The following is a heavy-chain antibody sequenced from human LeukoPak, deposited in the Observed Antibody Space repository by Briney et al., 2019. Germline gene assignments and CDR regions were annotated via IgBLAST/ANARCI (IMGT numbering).Heavy chain of an antibody. J-gene: IGHJ5*02. CDR3: ARAPVVVAATGNYEGRGMFWFDP. Sequence: SETLSLTCTVSGGSISSYYWSWIRQPAGKGLEWIGRIYTSGSTNYNPSLKSRVTISVDTSKNQFSLKLSSVTAADTAVYYCARAPVVVAATGNYEGRGMFWFDPWGQGTLVTVSS. CDR2: IYTSGST. D-gene: IGHD2-15*01. CDR1: GGSISSYY. V-gene: IGHV4-4*07.